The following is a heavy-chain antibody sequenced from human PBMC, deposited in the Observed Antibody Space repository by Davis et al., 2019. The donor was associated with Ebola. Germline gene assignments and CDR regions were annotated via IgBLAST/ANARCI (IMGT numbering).Heavy chain of an antibody. D-gene: IGHD2-2*01. Sequence: HTGGSLRLSCAASGFTFSSYWMHWVRQAPGKGLVWVSRINSDGSSTSYADSVKGRFTISRDNAKNTLYLQMNSLRAEDTAVYYCARDRLVVVPAAMVHLMYYYGMDVWGQGTTVTVSS. CDR3: ARDRLVVVPAAMVHLMYYYGMDV. CDR2: INSDGSST. J-gene: IGHJ6*02. V-gene: IGHV3-74*01. CDR1: GFTFSSYW.